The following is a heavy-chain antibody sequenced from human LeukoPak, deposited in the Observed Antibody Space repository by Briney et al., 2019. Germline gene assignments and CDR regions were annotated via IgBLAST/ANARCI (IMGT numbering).Heavy chain of an antibody. V-gene: IGHV3-23*01. CDR2: IGSVGEGT. CDR1: GFNFITAA. D-gene: IGHD5-24*01. J-gene: IGHJ3*01. Sequence: PGGSLRLSCAASGFNFITAAMTWVRQAPGKGLEWVSLIGSVGEGTYYADSVKGRFTISRDNVNHTLFLQMNSLRVEDTAMYYCVKDIQLSTWGLGTMVTVSS. CDR3: VKDIQLST.